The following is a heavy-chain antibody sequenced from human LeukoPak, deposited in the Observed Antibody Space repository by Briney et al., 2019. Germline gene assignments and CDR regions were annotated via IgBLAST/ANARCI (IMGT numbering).Heavy chain of an antibody. J-gene: IGHJ4*02. Sequence: ASVKVSCKASGYAFTDYFIHWVRQAPGQGLEWMGRINPNSGGTDDAQNFQGRVTMTRDTSISTAYMELSRLRSDDTAVYYCARDLPSTSNWELDYWGQGTLVTVSS. CDR3: ARDLPSTSNWELDY. D-gene: IGHD7-27*01. CDR2: INPNSGGT. V-gene: IGHV1-2*06. CDR1: GYAFTDYF.